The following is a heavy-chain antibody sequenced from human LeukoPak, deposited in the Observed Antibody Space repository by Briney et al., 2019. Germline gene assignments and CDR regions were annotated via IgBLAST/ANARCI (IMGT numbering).Heavy chain of an antibody. CDR2: IYYSGST. Sequence: SGTLSLTCTVSGGSISSYYWSWLRQPPGKGLEWMGYIYYSGSTNYNPSLKSRVTISVDTSKNQFSLKLSSVTAADTAVYYCASYMTTVTTQGWFDPWGQGTLVTVSS. V-gene: IGHV4-59*01. CDR3: ASYMTTVTTQGWFDP. J-gene: IGHJ5*02. CDR1: GGSISSYY. D-gene: IGHD4-17*01.